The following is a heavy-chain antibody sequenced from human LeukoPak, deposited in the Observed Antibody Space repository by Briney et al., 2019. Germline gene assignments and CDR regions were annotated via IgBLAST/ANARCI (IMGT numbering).Heavy chain of an antibody. CDR1: GFRVSDYY. J-gene: IGHJ5*02. D-gene: IGHD3/OR15-3a*01. CDR3: ARDRAALQDWVEFDP. Sequence: PGGSLRRSCAVSGFRVSDYYMSWVRQAPGKGLEWVGLIRDSGEAFYADFVRGRFAISRDESENTLYLQMNSLRVEDTAVYFCARDRAALQDWVEFDPWGQGTPVIVSS. CDR2: IRDSGEA. V-gene: IGHV3-66*03.